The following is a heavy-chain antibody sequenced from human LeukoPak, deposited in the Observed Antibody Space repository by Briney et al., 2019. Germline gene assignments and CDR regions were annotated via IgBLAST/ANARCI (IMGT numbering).Heavy chain of an antibody. CDR3: ASNIAVADYFDY. CDR1: GFTFSSYW. D-gene: IGHD6-19*01. Sequence: GGSPRLSCAASGFTFSSYWMSWVRQAPGKGLEWVANIKQDGSEKYYVDSVKGRFTISRDNAKNSLYLQMNSLRAEDTAVYYCASNIAVADYFDYWGQGTLVTVSS. CDR2: IKQDGSEK. V-gene: IGHV3-7*01. J-gene: IGHJ4*02.